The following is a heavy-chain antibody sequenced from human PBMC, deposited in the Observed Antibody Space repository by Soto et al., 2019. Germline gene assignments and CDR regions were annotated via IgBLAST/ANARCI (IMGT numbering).Heavy chain of an antibody. CDR2: ISSSGSTI. V-gene: IGHV3-48*03. CDR1: GFTFSSYE. D-gene: IGHD1-20*01. Sequence: GGSLRLSCAASGFTFSSYEMNWARQAPGKGLEWFSYISSSGSTIYYADSVKGRFTISRDNTKNSLCLQMDSLRAEDTAVYYCARYNWNYSGLDVWGQGTTVTVSS. J-gene: IGHJ6*02. CDR3: ARYNWNYSGLDV.